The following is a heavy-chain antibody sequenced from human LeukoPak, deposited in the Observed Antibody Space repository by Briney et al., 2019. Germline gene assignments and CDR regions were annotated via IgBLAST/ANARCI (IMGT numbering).Heavy chain of an antibody. CDR2: IYYSGST. V-gene: IGHV4-59*01. CDR1: GGSIRSYY. J-gene: IGHJ4*02. Sequence: PSETLSLTCTVSGGSIRSYYWSWIRQPPGKGLEWIAYIYYSGSTNYNPSLKSRVTISVDTSKNQFSLKLSSVTAADTAVYYCARGQHYYDSSGYYPLTLYYWGQGTLVTVSS. CDR3: ARGQHYYDSSGYYPLTLYY. D-gene: IGHD3-22*01.